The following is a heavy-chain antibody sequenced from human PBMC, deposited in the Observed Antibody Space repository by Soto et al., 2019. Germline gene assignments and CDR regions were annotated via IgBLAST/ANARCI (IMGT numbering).Heavy chain of an antibody. CDR1: GYTFTSYY. CDR2: INPSGGST. CDR3: ARADAYCGGDCYSYYYYGMDV. Sequence: QVQLVQSGAEVKKPGASVKVSCKAAGYTFTSYYIHWVRQAPGQGLEWMGIINPSGGSTSYAQMSQGAVTRTRNTATSTVYMELSSLRAEDTAVYYCARADAYCGGDCYSYYYYGMDVWGQGPTVTVSS. V-gene: IGHV1-46*01. J-gene: IGHJ6*02. D-gene: IGHD2-21*02.